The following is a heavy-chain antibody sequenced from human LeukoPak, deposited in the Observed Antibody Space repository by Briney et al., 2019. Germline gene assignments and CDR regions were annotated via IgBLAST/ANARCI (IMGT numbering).Heavy chain of an antibody. J-gene: IGHJ4*02. CDR2: ISSSGSTI. V-gene: IGHV3-11*01. Sequence: GGSLRLSCAASGFTFSDYYMSWIRQAPGKGLEWVSYISSSGSTIYYADSVKGRFTISRGNAKNSLYLQMNSLRAEDTAVYYCAKEAFGVVSYYFDYWGQGTLVTVSS. D-gene: IGHD3-3*01. CDR1: GFTFSDYY. CDR3: AKEAFGVVSYYFDY.